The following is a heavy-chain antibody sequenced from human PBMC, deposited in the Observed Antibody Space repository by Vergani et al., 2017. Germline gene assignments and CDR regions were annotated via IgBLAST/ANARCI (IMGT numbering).Heavy chain of an antibody. V-gene: IGHV2-5*01. CDR1: GFSLSTSGVG. CDR3: AHSRGCYYTGDDYFDY. D-gene: IGHD1-26*01. CDR2: IYWNDDK. J-gene: IGHJ4*02. Sequence: QITLKESGPTLVKPTQTLTLTRTFSGFSLSTSGVGVGWIRQPPGKALEWLALIYWNDDKRYSPSLKSRLTITKDTSKNHVVLTMTNMDPVDTATYYVAHSRGCYYTGDDYFDYWGQGTLVTVSS.